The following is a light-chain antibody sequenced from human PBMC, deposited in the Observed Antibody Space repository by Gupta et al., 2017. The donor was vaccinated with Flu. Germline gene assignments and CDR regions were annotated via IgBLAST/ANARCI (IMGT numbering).Light chain of an antibody. CDR2: DVT. J-gene: IGLJ2*01. CDR1: SSDVGRYNY. V-gene: IGLV2-14*01. Sequence: QSALTQPASVSGSPGQSITISCTGTSSDVGRYNYVSWYQQHPGKVPKLMIYDVTNRPSGVSNRFSGSKSGNTASLTISGLQAEDEADYCCSSYTSTSTLVVFGGGTKLTVL. CDR3: SSYTSTSTLVV.